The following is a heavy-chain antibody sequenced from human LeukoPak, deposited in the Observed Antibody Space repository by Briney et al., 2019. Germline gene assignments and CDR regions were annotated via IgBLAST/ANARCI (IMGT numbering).Heavy chain of an antibody. V-gene: IGHV4-34*01. CDR1: GGSFSGYY. D-gene: IGHD2-2*01. CDR2: INHSGST. CDR3: ARVGYCSSTSCFPADY. J-gene: IGHJ4*02. Sequence: PSETLSLTCAVYGGSFSGYYWSWIRQPPGKGLEWIGEINHSGSTNYNPSLKSRVTISVDTSKNQFSLKLSSVTAADPAVYYCARVGYCSSTSCFPADYWGQGTLVTVSS.